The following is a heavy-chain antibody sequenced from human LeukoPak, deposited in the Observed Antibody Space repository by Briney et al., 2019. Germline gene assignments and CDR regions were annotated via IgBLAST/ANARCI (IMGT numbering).Heavy chain of an antibody. CDR1: GGSISSYY. CDR2: IYCSGST. Sequence: SETLSLTCTVSGGSISSYYWSWIRQPPGKGLEWIGYIYCSGSTNYNPSLKSRVTISVDTSKNQFSLKLSSVTAADTAVYYCAREQQLGFDYWGQGTLVTVSS. J-gene: IGHJ4*02. CDR3: AREQQLGFDY. V-gene: IGHV4-59*01. D-gene: IGHD6-13*01.